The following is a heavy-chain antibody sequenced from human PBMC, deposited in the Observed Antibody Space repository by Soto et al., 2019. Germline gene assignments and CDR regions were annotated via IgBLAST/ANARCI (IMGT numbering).Heavy chain of an antibody. D-gene: IGHD6-19*01. Sequence: QALLVQSGAELKKPGASAKVSCKASGFTFTGYYMHWVRQAPGQGPEWMGWINPNTGGTKYAQKFQGWVTMTRDTSIITAYLEVTRLSSNDTAVYYCARDQGSWPYNWFDFWGQGTLVTVSS. J-gene: IGHJ5*01. CDR1: GFTFTGYY. V-gene: IGHV1-2*04. CDR2: INPNTGGT. CDR3: ARDQGSWPYNWFDF.